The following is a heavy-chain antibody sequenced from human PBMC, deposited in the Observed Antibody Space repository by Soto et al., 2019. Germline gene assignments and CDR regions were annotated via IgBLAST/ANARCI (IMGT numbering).Heavy chain of an antibody. CDR3: ARWGAIVGGAEALEV. J-gene: IGHJ3*01. CDR1: GYTFINYG. Sequence: QVQLVQSGAEVKKPGASVRVSCKTSGYTFINYGITWVRQAPGHGLEWMGRLSAYNGDTSSSEKLQDRFTMTTDTSTNTVYMDLRSLTSDDTAVYYCARWGAIVGGAEALEVWGQGTMVLVSS. D-gene: IGHD1-26*01. CDR2: LSAYNGDT. V-gene: IGHV1-18*01.